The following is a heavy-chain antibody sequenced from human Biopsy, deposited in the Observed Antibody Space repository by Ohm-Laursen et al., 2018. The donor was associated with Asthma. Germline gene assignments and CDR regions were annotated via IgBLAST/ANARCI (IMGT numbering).Heavy chain of an antibody. Sequence: EASVTVSCKTSGYNFISFAIHWVRQAPGQRLEWMGWVNTGNGDTKYSQKFQGRVTITRDTSASTAYMELRSLRSEDTATYYCARTYYDFLTGQVKDVFGVWGQGTMGTVSS. CDR2: VNTGNGDT. D-gene: IGHD3-9*01. V-gene: IGHV1-3*04. CDR1: GYNFISFA. J-gene: IGHJ3*01. CDR3: ARTYYDFLTGQVKDVFGV.